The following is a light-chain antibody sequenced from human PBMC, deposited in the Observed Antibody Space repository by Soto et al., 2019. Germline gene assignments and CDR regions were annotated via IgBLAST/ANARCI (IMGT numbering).Light chain of an antibody. CDR2: EVS. Sequence: QSALTQPASVSGSPGQSITISCTGTSNYNLVCWYQQHPGKAPKLVIYEVSERPSGVSNRFSGSKSGNTASLTISGLQAEDEADYYCCSYPGSSILYVFGTGTKLTVL. CDR3: CSYPGSSILYV. J-gene: IGLJ1*01. CDR1: SNYNL. V-gene: IGLV2-23*02.